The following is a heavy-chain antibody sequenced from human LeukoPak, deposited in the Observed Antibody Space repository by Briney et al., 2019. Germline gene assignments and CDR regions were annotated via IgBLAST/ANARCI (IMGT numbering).Heavy chain of an antibody. Sequence: SETLSLTCTVSGGSISSSGYYWGWIRQPPGKGLEWIGSIFYSGSTYYNPSLKSRVTISVDTSKNQFSLKLSSVTAADTAVYYCARGLSWGQGTLVTVSS. CDR2: IFYSGST. CDR3: ARGLS. V-gene: IGHV4-39*01. J-gene: IGHJ4*02. CDR1: GGSISSSGYY. D-gene: IGHD3-22*01.